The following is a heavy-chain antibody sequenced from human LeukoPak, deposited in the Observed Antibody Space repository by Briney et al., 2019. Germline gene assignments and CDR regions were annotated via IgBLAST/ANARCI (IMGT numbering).Heavy chain of an antibody. D-gene: IGHD3-22*01. J-gene: IGHJ4*02. CDR3: AKRGVVIRVILVGFHKEAYYFDS. CDR2: ISDTGGRT. Sequence: GSLRLSCAVSGITLSNYGMTWVRQAPGKGLEWVAGISDTGGRTNYADSVKGRFTISRDNPKNTLYLQMNSLRAEDTAVYFCAKRGVVIRVILVGFHKEAYYFDSWGQGALVTVSS. V-gene: IGHV3-23*01. CDR1: GITLSNYG.